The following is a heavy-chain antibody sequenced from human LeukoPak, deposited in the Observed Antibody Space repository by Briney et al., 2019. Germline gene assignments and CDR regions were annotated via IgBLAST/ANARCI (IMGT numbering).Heavy chain of an antibody. CDR2: IKSKTDGGTT. V-gene: IGHV3-15*01. J-gene: IGHJ4*02. CDR1: GFTFSNAW. Sequence: GGSLRLSCAASGFTFSNAWMSWVRQAPGKGLEWVGRIKSKTDGGTTDCAAPVKGRFTISRDDSKNTLYLQMNSLKTEDTAVYYCTTDRAYFDWFTVFDYWGQGTLVTVSS. D-gene: IGHD3-9*01. CDR3: TTDRAYFDWFTVFDY.